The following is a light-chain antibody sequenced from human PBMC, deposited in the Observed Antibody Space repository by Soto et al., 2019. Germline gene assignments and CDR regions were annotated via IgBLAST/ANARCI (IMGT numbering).Light chain of an antibody. CDR3: RSFVGGNNYWV. Sequence: QSVLTQPPSASGSPGRSVTISCTGTSSDVGGYDYVSWFQQHPGKAPKLIIYEVTKRPSGVPDRFSASKSGNTASLTVSGLQAEDEADYYCRSFVGGNNYWVFGVGTKLTVL. J-gene: IGLJ3*02. CDR2: EVT. CDR1: SSDVGGYDY. V-gene: IGLV2-8*01.